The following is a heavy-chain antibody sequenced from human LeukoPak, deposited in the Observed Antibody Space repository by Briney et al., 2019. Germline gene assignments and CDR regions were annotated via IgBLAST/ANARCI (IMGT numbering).Heavy chain of an antibody. J-gene: IGHJ3*02. Sequence: GGSLRLSCAASGFSFSSYAMSWVRQAPGKGLEWVSAIIGSGGSTYYADFVKGRFTISRDNSKNTLCLQMNSLRAEDTAVYYCAKDLRYSSSWYGGTDAFDIWGQGTMVTVSS. CDR3: AKDLRYSSSWYGGTDAFDI. CDR2: IIGSGGST. CDR1: GFSFSSYA. V-gene: IGHV3-23*01. D-gene: IGHD6-13*01.